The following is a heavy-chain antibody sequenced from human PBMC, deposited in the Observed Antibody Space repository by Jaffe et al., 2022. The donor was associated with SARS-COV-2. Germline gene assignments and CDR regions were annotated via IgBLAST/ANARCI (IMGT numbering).Heavy chain of an antibody. CDR3: TTVPYCDSTNCYGH. Sequence: EVQLVESGGGLVKPGGSLRLPCVASGFTFSNAWMSWVRQAPGKGPEWVGRIKSKTDGGTTDYAAPVKGRFTISRDDSKNILYLQMNSLKTEDTAVYYCTTVPYCDSTNCYGHWGQGTLVTVSS. V-gene: IGHV3-15*01. CDR1: GFTFSNAW. CDR2: IKSKTDGGTT. D-gene: IGHD2-2*01. J-gene: IGHJ4*02.